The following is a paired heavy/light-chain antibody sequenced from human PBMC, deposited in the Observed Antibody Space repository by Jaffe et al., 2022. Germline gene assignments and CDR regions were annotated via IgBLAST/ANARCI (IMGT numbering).Light chain of an antibody. CDR3: QQNNNWPRT. CDR1: QSVRSN. Sequence: EIVMTQSPATLSVSPGERASLSCRASQSVRSNLAWYQHKPGQAPRLLIYGASTRATGIPARFSGSGSGTEFTLTISSLQSEDFAVYYCQQNNNWPRTFGQGTKVEIK. J-gene: IGKJ2*01. V-gene: IGKV3-15*01. CDR2: GAS.
Heavy chain of an antibody. CDR2: ITTGSDTI. CDR3: VRDPRYCSGGTCYSHDY. D-gene: IGHD2-15*01. Sequence: EGQLVESGGGLVQPGGSLRLSCAASGFTFSSHNMNWVRQAPGKGLEWISHITTGSDTIYYADSVKGRFTISRDNAKNSLFLQMNSLRADDTALYYCVRDPRYCSGGTCYSHDYWGQGTLVTVSS. J-gene: IGHJ4*02. CDR1: GFTFSSHN. V-gene: IGHV3-48*01.